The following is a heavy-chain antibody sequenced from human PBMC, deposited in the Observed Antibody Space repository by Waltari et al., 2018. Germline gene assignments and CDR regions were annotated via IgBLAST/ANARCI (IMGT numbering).Heavy chain of an antibody. CDR3: AKVKNGRDDYGDYGGGAFDI. CDR2: ISGSGGST. D-gene: IGHD4-17*01. Sequence: EVQLLESGGGLVQPGGSLRLSCAASGFTFSSYAMSWVRQAPGKGLEWVSAISGSGGSTYYADSVKGRFTISRDNSKNTLYLQMNSLRAEDTAVYYCAKVKNGRDDYGDYGGGAFDIWGQGTMVTVSS. J-gene: IGHJ3*02. V-gene: IGHV3-23*01. CDR1: GFTFSSYA.